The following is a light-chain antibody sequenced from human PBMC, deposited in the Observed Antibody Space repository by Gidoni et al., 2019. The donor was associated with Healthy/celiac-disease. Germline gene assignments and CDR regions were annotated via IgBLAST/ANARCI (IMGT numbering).Light chain of an antibody. CDR1: QSVSSSY. J-gene: IGKJ4*01. Sequence: EMVLTQSPGTLSLSPGERATLSCRASQSVSSSYLAWYQQKPGQAPRLLIYGASSRATGIPARFSGSGSGTDFPLTLSRLEPEDFAVYYCQQYGSSPLSVLTFGGGTKVEIK. V-gene: IGKV3-20*01. CDR2: GAS. CDR3: QQYGSSPLSVLT.